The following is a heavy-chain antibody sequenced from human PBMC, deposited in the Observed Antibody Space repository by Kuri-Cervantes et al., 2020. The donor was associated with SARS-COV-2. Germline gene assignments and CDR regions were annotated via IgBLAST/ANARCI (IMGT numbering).Heavy chain of an antibody. D-gene: IGHD2/OR15-2a*01. CDR1: GVSVTTFGSY. CDR3: ARGAID. CDR2: IYYNGST. Sequence: LRLSCTVSGVSVTTFGSYWTWIRQPPGKGLEWVGYIYYNGSTYYNPSLRSRVIVSVDRSKNQFSLNLNSVTAADTALYYRARGAIDWGQGTLVTVSS. J-gene: IGHJ4*02. V-gene: IGHV4-31*02.